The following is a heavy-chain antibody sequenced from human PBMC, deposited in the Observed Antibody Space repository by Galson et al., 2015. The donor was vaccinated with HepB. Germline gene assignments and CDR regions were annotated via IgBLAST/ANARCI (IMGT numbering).Heavy chain of an antibody. J-gene: IGHJ4*02. CDR2: IDPRGGTT. Sequence: SVKVSCKASGYTFTSYYMHWVRQAPGQGLEWMGIIDPRGGTTHYAQKFQGRVTMTRDTSTSTLYMEVSSLRSEDTAVYYCARGDSVSGPRNLFYFDYWGRGTPVTVSS. D-gene: IGHD3/OR15-3a*01. CDR3: ARGDSVSGPRNLFYFDY. V-gene: IGHV1-46*01. CDR1: GYTFTSYY.